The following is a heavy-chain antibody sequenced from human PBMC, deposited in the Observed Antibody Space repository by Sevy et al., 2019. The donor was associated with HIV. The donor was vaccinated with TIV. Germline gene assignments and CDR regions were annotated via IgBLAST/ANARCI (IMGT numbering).Heavy chain of an antibody. CDR2: IYYSGST. CDR1: GGSISSSSYY. V-gene: IGHV4-39*01. CDR3: ARLSGVEYYYYYMGV. D-gene: IGHD3-3*01. Sequence: SETLSLTCTVSGGSISSSSYYWGWIRQPPGKGLEWIGSIYYSGSTYYNPSLKRRVTISVDTSKNQFSLKLSSVTAADTAVYYSARLSGVEYYYYYMGVWGKGTTVTFSS. J-gene: IGHJ6*03.